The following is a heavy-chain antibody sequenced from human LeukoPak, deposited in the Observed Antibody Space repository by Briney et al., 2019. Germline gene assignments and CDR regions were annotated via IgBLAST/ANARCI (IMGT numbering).Heavy chain of an antibody. Sequence: GGSLRLSCAASGFTFSSYAMSWVRQAPGKGLEWVSAISGSGGSTYYADSVKGRFTISRDNSKNTLYLQMNSLRAEDTAVYYCARGPGAGGYYDFWSGYYNGWFNPWGQGTLVTVSS. CDR2: ISGSGGST. CDR1: GFTFSSYA. J-gene: IGHJ5*02. D-gene: IGHD3-3*01. CDR3: ARGPGAGGYYDFWSGYYNGWFNP. V-gene: IGHV3-23*01.